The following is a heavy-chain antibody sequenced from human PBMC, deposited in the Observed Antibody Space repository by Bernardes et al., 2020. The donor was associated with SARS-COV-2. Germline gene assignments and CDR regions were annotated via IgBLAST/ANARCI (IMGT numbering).Heavy chain of an antibody. CDR3: ARTPVVRGPSPGGTYDAFDI. CDR1: GGSFSGYY. CDR2: INHSGST. Sequence: SETLSLTCAVYGGSFSGYYWSWIRQPPGKGLEWIGEINHSGSTNYNPSLKSRVTISVDTSKNQFSLKLSSVTAADTAVYYCARTPVVRGPSPGGTYDAFDIWGQGTMVTVSS. V-gene: IGHV4-34*01. D-gene: IGHD3-10*01. J-gene: IGHJ3*02.